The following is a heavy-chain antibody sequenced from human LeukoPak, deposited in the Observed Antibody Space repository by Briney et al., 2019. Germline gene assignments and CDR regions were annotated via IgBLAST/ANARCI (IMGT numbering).Heavy chain of an antibody. D-gene: IGHD6-13*01. V-gene: IGHV5-51*01. CDR3: TRPPRRVRPTDSRPLYNFDS. Sequence: GESLKISCQASGYRFTSYSIAWVRQMPGKGLEWMGIIYPGDSATTYSPSFQGQVTISTDKSSSTAYIQWTNLQASDTAMYFCTRPPRRVRPTDSRPLYNFDSWGQGTLVIVSS. J-gene: IGHJ4*02. CDR2: IYPGDSAT. CDR1: GYRFTSYS.